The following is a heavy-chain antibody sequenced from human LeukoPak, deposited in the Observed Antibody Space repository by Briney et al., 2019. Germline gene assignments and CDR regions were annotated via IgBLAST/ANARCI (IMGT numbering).Heavy chain of an antibody. Sequence: ASVKVSCKASGYTFTAYYIHWVRQAPGQGLEWMGWINLDSGVTKYAQKFQGRVTMTRDTSISTAFMDLSRLTSDDTTAVYYCARASMVEGATPGGFNWFDPWGQGTLVTVSS. J-gene: IGHJ5*02. CDR3: ARASMVEGATPGGFNWFDP. CDR1: GYTFTAYY. CDR2: INLDSGVT. V-gene: IGHV1-2*02. D-gene: IGHD1-26*01.